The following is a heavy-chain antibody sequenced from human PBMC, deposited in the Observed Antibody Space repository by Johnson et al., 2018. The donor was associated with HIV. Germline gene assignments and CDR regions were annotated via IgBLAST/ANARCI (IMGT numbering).Heavy chain of an antibody. CDR1: GFSVSNTY. Sequence: VQLVESGGGVVQPGRSLRLSCGASGFSVSNTYMNWVRQAPGKGLEWVSVIYSDGSTYYADSVQGRFTLSRDNSQNTLYLQMNSLRAEDTAVYYCARVMQADAFDIWGQGTMVTVSS. D-gene: IGHD2-8*01. V-gene: IGHV3-66*01. CDR2: IYSDGST. J-gene: IGHJ3*02. CDR3: ARVMQADAFDI.